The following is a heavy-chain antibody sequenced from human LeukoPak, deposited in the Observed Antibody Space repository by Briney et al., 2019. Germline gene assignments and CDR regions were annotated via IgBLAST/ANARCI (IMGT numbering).Heavy chain of an antibody. D-gene: IGHD6-19*01. CDR3: ARGRRQWLERLNDY. V-gene: IGHV4-34*01. J-gene: IGHJ4*02. CDR1: GGSFSGYY. CDR2: INHSGST. Sequence: ASETLSLTCAVYGGSFSGYYWSWIRQPPGKGLEWIGEINHSGSTNYNPSLKSRVTIPVDTSKNQFSLKLSSVTAADTAVYYCARGRRQWLERLNDYWGQGTLVTVSS.